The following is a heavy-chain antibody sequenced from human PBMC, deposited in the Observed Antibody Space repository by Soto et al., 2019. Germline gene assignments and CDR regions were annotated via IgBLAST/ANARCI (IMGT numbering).Heavy chain of an antibody. J-gene: IGHJ4*02. V-gene: IGHV1-69*01. CDR1: GGTFSSYA. CDR2: IIPIFGTA. D-gene: IGHD3-3*01. CDR3: ARGSRITIFGVVIDPYYFDY. Sequence: QVQLAQSGAEVKKPGSSVKVSCKASGGTFSSYAISWVRQAPGQGLEWMGGIIPIFGTANYAQKFQGRVTITADESTSTAYMELSSLRSEDTAVYYCARGSRITIFGVVIDPYYFDYWGQGTLVTVSS.